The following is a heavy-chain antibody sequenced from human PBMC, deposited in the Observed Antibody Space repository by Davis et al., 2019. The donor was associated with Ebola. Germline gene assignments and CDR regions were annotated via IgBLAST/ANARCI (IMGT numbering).Heavy chain of an antibody. Sequence: SETLSLTCAVSGGSISSSNWWSWVRQPPGKGLEWIGDIYHSGSTNYNPSLKSRVTISVDKSKNQFPLKLSSVTAADTAVYYCARGRGGSSWYFDYWGQGTLVTVSS. CDR3: ARGRGGSSWYFDY. D-gene: IGHD6-13*01. J-gene: IGHJ4*02. V-gene: IGHV4-4*02. CDR2: IYHSGST. CDR1: GGSISSSNW.